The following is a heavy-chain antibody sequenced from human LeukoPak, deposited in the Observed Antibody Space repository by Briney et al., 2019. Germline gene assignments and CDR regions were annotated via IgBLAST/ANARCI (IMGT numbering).Heavy chain of an antibody. V-gene: IGHV3-64*01. J-gene: IGHJ5*02. CDR3: AREVVLNWFDP. Sequence: GGSLRLSCAASGFTFSSYAMHWVRQAPGKGLEYVSAISSNGGSTYYANSVKGRFTISRDNSKNTLYLQMGSLRAEDMAVYYCAREVVLNWFDPWGQGTLVIVSS. D-gene: IGHD2-15*01. CDR1: GFTFSSYA. CDR2: ISSNGGST.